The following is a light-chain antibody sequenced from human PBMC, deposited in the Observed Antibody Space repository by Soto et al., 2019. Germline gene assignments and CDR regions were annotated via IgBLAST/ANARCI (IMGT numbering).Light chain of an antibody. V-gene: IGKV3-20*01. CDR2: SAS. CDR1: QSVSSAY. Sequence: ELVLTQSPGTLCLSPGGRATLACRAVQSVSSAYLAWYQQKPGQAPRLLIYSASSRATGIPDRFSGSGSGTDFTLTISRLEPEDVAVYYCQQYGGSPYTFGQGTRLEIK. J-gene: IGKJ5*01. CDR3: QQYGGSPYT.